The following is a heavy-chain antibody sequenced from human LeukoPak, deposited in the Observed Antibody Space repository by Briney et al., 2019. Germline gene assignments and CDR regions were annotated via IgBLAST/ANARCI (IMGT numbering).Heavy chain of an antibody. CDR2: IIPIFGTA. CDR3: AKDNDPRDLPNLDY. D-gene: IGHD3-16*01. J-gene: IGHJ4*02. CDR1: GYTFTGYY. Sequence: SVKVSCKASGYTFTGYYMHWVRQAPGQGLEWMGGIIPIFGTANYAQKFRGRVTITADKSTRTAYMELSSLRSEYTAVYYCAKDNDPRDLPNLDYGGRGTLVTVSS. V-gene: IGHV1-69*06.